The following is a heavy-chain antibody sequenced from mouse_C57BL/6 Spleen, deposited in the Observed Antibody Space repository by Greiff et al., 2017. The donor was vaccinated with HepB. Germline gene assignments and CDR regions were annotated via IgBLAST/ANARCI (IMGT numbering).Heavy chain of an antibody. CDR3: ARWVYYYGSS. D-gene: IGHD1-1*01. CDR1: GYTFTDYY. CDR2: IYPGSGNT. J-gene: IGHJ2*01. Sequence: QVQLQQSGAELVRPGASVKLSCKASGYTFTDYYINWVKQRPGQGLEWIARIYPGSGNTYYNEKFKGKATLTAEKSSSTAYMQLSSLTSEDSAVYFCARWVYYYGSSWGQGTTLTVSS. V-gene: IGHV1-76*01.